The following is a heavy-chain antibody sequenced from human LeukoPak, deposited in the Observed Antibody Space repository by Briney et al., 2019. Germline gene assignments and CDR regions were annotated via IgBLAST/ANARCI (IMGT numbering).Heavy chain of an antibody. Sequence: PGGSLRLSCVASGFTFSSYAMHWVRQAPGKGLEWVAVISYDGSNKYYADSVKGRFTISRDNSKNTLYLQMNSLRAEDTAVYYCARDRDAKPQYYMDVWGKGTTVTVSS. CDR1: GFTFSSYA. J-gene: IGHJ6*03. V-gene: IGHV3-30*04. CDR2: ISYDGSNK. D-gene: IGHD2-2*01. CDR3: ARDRDAKPQYYMDV.